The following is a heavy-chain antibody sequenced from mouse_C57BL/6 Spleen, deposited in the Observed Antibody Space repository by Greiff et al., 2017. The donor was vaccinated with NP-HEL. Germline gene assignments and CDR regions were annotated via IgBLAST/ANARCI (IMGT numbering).Heavy chain of an antibody. D-gene: IGHD2-4*01. J-gene: IGHJ3*01. CDR3: ARSGYAGLRRWFAY. Sequence: QVQLQQSGAELVRPGTSVKVSCKASGYAFTNYLIEWVKQRPGQGLEWIGVINPGSGGTNYNEKFKGKATLTADKSSSTAYMQLSSLTSEDSAVYCCARSGYAGLRRWFAYWGQGTLVTVSA. CDR2: INPGSGGT. CDR1: GYAFTNYL. V-gene: IGHV1-54*01.